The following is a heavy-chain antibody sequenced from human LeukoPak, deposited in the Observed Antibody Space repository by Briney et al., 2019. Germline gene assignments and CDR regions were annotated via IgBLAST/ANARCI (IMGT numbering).Heavy chain of an antibody. D-gene: IGHD3-9*01. CDR2: INPNSGGT. Sequence: ASVKVSCKASGYTFTSYYMHWVRQAPGQGLEWMGWINPNSGGTNYAQKFQGRVTMTRDTSISTAYMELSRLRSDDTAVYYCARDYGILTGYYNGAFDIWGQGTMVTVSS. CDR3: ARDYGILTGYYNGAFDI. CDR1: GYTFTSYY. V-gene: IGHV1-2*02. J-gene: IGHJ3*02.